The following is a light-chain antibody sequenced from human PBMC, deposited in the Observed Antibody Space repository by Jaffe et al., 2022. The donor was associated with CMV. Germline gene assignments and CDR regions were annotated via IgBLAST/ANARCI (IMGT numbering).Light chain of an antibody. J-gene: IGKJ4*01. CDR2: GAS. CDR3: QQFHGSPRALT. V-gene: IGKV3-20*01. Sequence: EIVLTQSPGTLSLSPGERATLSCRTSQSVSSNYLAWYQKKPGQAPRLLIYGASKRATGVPDRFSGSGSGTDFTLTISRLEPEDFAMYYCQQFHGSPRALTFGGGTKVEIK. CDR1: QSVSSNY.